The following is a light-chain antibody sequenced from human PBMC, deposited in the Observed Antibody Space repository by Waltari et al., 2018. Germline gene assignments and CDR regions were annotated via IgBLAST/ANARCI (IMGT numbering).Light chain of an antibody. CDR3: QQFGTSPPTG. CDR1: QTIYNKY. CDR2: GAS. V-gene: IGKV3-20*01. Sequence: EIVLTQSPGTLSLSPGERATLSCRASQTIYNKYLAWYQQKSGQAPMLLIYGASSRATGIPDRFSGSGSGTDFTLTISRLEPEDFAVYFCQQFGTSPPTGFGPGTRLDVK. J-gene: IGKJ3*01.